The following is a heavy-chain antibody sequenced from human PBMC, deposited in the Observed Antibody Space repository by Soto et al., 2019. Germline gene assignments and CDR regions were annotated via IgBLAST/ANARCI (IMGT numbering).Heavy chain of an antibody. CDR2: INANSGDT. CDR3: ARDQSSGWYYFDY. V-gene: IGHV1-3*01. J-gene: IGHJ4*02. D-gene: IGHD6-19*01. Sequence: ASVKVSCKASGYTFTSYAMHWVRQAPGQRLEWMGWINANSGDTNYSQKFQGRVTITRDTSISTAYMELSRLRSDDTAVYYCARDQSSGWYYFDYWXQGTLVNVS. CDR1: GYTFTSYA.